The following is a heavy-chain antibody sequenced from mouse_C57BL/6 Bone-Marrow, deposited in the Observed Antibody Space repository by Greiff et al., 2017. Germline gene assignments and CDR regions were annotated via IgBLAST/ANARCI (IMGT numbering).Heavy chain of an antibody. CDR3: ARQEARYYGSSYYFDY. D-gene: IGHD1-1*01. J-gene: IGHJ2*01. V-gene: IGHV1-62-2*01. CDR2: FYPGSGSI. CDR1: GYTFTEYT. Sequence: VQLQQSGAERVKPGASVKLSCTASGYTFTEYTIHWVKQRSGQGLEWIGWFYPGSGSIKYNEKFKDKATLTADKSSSTVDMELSRLTSVDSAVYFCARQEARYYGSSYYFDYWGQGTTLTVSS.